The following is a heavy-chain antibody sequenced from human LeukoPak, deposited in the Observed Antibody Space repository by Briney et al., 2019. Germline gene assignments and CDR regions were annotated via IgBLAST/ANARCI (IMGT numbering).Heavy chain of an antibody. J-gene: IGHJ4*02. V-gene: IGHV1-8*01. CDR1: GYSFTSYD. D-gene: IGHD3-22*01. Sequence: ASVMLSCKASGYSFTSYDINWVRQASGQRLEWMGWMNPNRANTAYAQRFQGRVTMTRNTSISTVYMELSSLRSEDTAVYYCARGVHHYDSSGYYYGEFDSWGLGTLVTVSS. CDR2: MNPNRANT. CDR3: ARGVHHYDSSGYYYGEFDS.